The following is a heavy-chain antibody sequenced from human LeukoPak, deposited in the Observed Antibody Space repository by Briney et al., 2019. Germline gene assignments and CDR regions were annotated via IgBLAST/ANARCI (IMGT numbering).Heavy chain of an antibody. CDR1: GYTFTSYA. CDR3: ARGIIAAAGGGFFDY. J-gene: IGHJ4*02. V-gene: IGHV1-69*13. Sequence: GASVKVSCKASGYTFTSYAISWVRQAPGQGLEWMGGIIPIFGTANYAQKFQGRVTITADESTSTAYMELSSLRSEDTAVYYCARGIIAAAGGGFFDYWGQGTLVTVSS. CDR2: IIPIFGTA. D-gene: IGHD6-13*01.